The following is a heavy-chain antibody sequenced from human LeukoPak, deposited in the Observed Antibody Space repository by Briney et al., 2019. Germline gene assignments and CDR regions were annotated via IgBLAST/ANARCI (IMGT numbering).Heavy chain of an antibody. J-gene: IGHJ4*02. V-gene: IGHV4-39*01. CDR3: ARHSPTSLGGYFDY. Sequence: PSETLSLTCTVSGGSISSGGYYWSWIRQHPGKGLEWIGYIYYSGITYYNPSLKSRVTISVDTSKNQFSLKLSSVTAADTAVYYCARHSPTSLGGYFDYWGQGTLVTVSS. D-gene: IGHD3-16*01. CDR2: IYYSGIT. CDR1: GGSISSGGYY.